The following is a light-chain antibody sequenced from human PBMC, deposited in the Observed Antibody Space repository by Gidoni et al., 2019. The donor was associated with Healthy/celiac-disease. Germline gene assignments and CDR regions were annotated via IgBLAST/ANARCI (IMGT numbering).Light chain of an antibody. Sequence: SYELTQPLSESVALGQTARITCGGNNIGSKNVHWYQQKPGQAPVLVLFRDSNRPPGIPQRFSGSNSGTTATLTTSRALAGDEAHYYSQVWDSSTVVFGGGTKLTVL. V-gene: IGLV3-9*01. CDR3: QVWDSSTVV. J-gene: IGLJ2*01. CDR2: RDS. CDR1: NIGSKN.